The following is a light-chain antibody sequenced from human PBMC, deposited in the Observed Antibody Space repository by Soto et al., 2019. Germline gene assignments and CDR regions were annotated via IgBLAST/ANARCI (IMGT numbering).Light chain of an antibody. J-gene: IGKJ4*01. CDR2: GAS. Sequence: VCTQSPVTLSLSPGERATLSCSASQSVTSNYLAWYQQKPGQAPRLLIYGASTRATGIPARFSGSGSGTDFALTITSLQAEDFATYYCQQLRMYPSTFGGGTKVDIK. CDR1: QSVTSNY. CDR3: QQLRMYPST. V-gene: IGKV3-20*01.